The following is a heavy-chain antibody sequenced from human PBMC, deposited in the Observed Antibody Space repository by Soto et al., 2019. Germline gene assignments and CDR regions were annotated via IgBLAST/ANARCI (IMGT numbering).Heavy chain of an antibody. CDR1: GGSLSSSSCY. Sequence: SETLSLTAPVSGGSLSSSSCYWGWIRQGTGWGLVGIGCIFYSASPYYPPSLKSRFTRSVDTSTNQFSLTLSSVTAANTTVYYCARDKLDNIVIIVYESYYHYYGMDVWGQGTTVTVSS. D-gene: IGHD2-8*01. CDR2: IFYSASP. J-gene: IGHJ6*02. V-gene: IGHV4-39*02. CDR3: ARDKLDNIVIIVYESYYHYYGMDV.